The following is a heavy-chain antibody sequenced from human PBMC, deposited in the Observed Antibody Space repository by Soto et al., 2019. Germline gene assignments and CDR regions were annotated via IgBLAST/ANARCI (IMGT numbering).Heavy chain of an antibody. D-gene: IGHD3-22*01. V-gene: IGHV1-2*02. Sequence: DSVKVSCKASGYTFTGYYMHWVRQAPGQGLEWMGWINPNSGGTNYAQKFQGRVTMTRDTSISTAYMELSRLRSDDTAVYYCARDWDGRDYYDSSVYHIFDPWGQGSLVTVSS. J-gene: IGHJ5*02. CDR1: GYTFTGYY. CDR2: INPNSGGT. CDR3: ARDWDGRDYYDSSVYHIFDP.